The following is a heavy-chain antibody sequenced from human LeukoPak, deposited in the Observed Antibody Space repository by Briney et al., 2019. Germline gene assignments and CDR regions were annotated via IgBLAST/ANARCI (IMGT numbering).Heavy chain of an antibody. CDR3: ASVLSGIAVAGSFDP. Sequence: AVTLSYMGSAGTFNSYAMRRGRQAPGQGLEKMGRIIPILGIANYAQKFQGRVTITADKSTSTAYMELSSLRSEDTAVYYCASVLSGIAVAGSFDPWGQGTLVTVSS. D-gene: IGHD6-19*01. V-gene: IGHV1-69*04. J-gene: IGHJ5*02. CDR2: IIPILGIA. CDR1: AGTFNSYA.